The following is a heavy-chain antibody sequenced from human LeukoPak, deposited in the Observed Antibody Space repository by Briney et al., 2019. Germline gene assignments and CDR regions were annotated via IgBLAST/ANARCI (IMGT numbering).Heavy chain of an antibody. D-gene: IGHD3-22*01. V-gene: IGHV4-31*03. CDR2: IYYSGST. Sequence: MSSQTLSLTCTVSGGSISSGGYYWSWIRQHPGKGLEWIGYIYYSGSTYYNPSLKSRVTISVDTSKNQFSLKLSSVTAADTAVYYCAREDSSGYSFNWFDPWGQGTLVSVSS. J-gene: IGHJ5*02. CDR1: GGSISSGGYY. CDR3: AREDSSGYSFNWFDP.